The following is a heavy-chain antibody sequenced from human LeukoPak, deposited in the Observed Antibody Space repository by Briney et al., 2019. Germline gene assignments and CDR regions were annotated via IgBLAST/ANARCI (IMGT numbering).Heavy chain of an antibody. Sequence: ASVKVSCKASGGTFSSYAISWVRQAPGQGLEWMGGIIPIFGTANYAQKFQGRVTITPDESTSTAYMELSSLRSEDTAVYYCARDFRRVAGATTHLTDWGQGTLVTVSS. J-gene: IGHJ4*02. CDR2: IIPIFGTA. D-gene: IGHD1-26*01. CDR3: ARDFRRVAGATTHLTD. V-gene: IGHV1-69*13. CDR1: GGTFSSYA.